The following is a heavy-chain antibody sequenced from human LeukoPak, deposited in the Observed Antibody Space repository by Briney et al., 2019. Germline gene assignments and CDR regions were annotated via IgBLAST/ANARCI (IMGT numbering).Heavy chain of an antibody. D-gene: IGHD3-10*01. V-gene: IGHV3-30*02. CDR2: IRYDGSNK. J-gene: IGHJ5*02. Sequence: PGGSLRLSCAASGFTFSRYGMHWVRQAPGKGLEWVAFIRYDGSNKYYVDSVKGRFTISRDNSKNTLYLQMNSLRAEDTAVYYCAKDQGQGITMIRGVMILPFDPWGQGTLVTVSS. CDR3: AKDQGQGITMIRGVMILPFDP. CDR1: GFTFSRYG.